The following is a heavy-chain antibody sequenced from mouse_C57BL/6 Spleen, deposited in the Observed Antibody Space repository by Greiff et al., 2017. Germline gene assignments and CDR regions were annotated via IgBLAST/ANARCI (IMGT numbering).Heavy chain of an antibody. CDR3: ARRVYYGSSYGWYFDV. CDR2: INPNNGGT. V-gene: IGHV1-26*01. D-gene: IGHD1-1*01. Sequence: EVQLQQSGPELVKPGASVKISCKASGYTFTDYYMNWVKQSHGKSLEWIGDINPNNGGTSYNQKFKGKATLTVDKSSSTAYMELRSLTSEDSAVYYCARRVYYGSSYGWYFDVWGTGTTVTVSS. J-gene: IGHJ1*03. CDR1: GYTFTDYY.